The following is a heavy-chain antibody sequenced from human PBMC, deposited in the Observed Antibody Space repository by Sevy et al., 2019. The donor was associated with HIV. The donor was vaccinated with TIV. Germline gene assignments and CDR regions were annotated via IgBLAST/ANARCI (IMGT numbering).Heavy chain of an antibody. CDR2: INPDRGVT. V-gene: IGHV1-2*02. J-gene: IGHJ6*02. CDR1: EYTFTGYY. D-gene: IGHD3-3*01. Sequence: ASVKVSCKASEYTFTGYYIHWVRQAPGQGLEWMGCINPDRGVTSYVQKLQGRVSMTRDTSISTAYMELRSLSPDDTAEDSCARRFCGGAKCYEVYYFAMDVWGQGTTVTVSS. CDR3: ARRFCGGAKCYEVYYFAMDV.